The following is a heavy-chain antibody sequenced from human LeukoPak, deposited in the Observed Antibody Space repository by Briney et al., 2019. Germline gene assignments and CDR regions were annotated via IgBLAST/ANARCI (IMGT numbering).Heavy chain of an antibody. J-gene: IGHJ1*01. CDR3: ARSRGPEYFQH. CDR2: INPNSGGT. V-gene: IGHV1-2*06. Sequence: ASVNVSCKASGYTFTGYYMHWVRQAPGQGLEWMGRINPNSGGTDYAQKFQGRVTTTRDTSISTAYMELSRLRSDDTAVYYCARSRGPEYFQHWGQGTLVTVSS. CDR1: GYTFTGYY.